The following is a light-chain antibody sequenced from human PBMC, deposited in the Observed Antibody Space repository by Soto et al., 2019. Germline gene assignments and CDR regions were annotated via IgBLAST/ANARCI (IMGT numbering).Light chain of an antibody. V-gene: IGKV1-5*03. CDR1: QSISTW. CDR3: QQYDGFPYT. CDR2: EAS. J-gene: IGKJ2*01. Sequence: DIQMTQSPSTLSASVGDRVTITCRASQSISTWLAWYQQKPGKAPNVLIFEASRLESGVPSRFSGSGSGTEFTLTISGLQPDDFATYYCQQYDGFPYTFGQGTKLYIK.